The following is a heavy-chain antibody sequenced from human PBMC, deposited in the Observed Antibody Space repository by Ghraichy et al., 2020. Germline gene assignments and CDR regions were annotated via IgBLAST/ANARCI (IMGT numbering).Heavy chain of an antibody. J-gene: IGHJ6*02. CDR1: GFTFSSYS. Sequence: GGSLRLSCAASGFTFSSYSMNWVRQAPGKGLEWVSSISSSSSYIYYADSVKGRFTISRDKAKNSLYLQMNSLRAEDTAVYYCARDTYYDFWSGYSARYFYYYYYGMDVWGQGTTVTVSS. D-gene: IGHD3-3*01. CDR3: ARDTYYDFWSGYSARYFYYYYYGMDV. V-gene: IGHV3-21*01. CDR2: ISSSSSYI.